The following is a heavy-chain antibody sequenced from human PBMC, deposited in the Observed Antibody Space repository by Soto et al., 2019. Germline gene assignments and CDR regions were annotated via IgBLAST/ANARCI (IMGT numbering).Heavy chain of an antibody. CDR1: GYTFTSYD. CDR2: MNPNSGNT. CDR3: ARGGTFRNWSDP. D-gene: IGHD1-1*01. Sequence: ASVKVSCKASGYTFTSYDINWVRQATGQGLEWMGWMNPNSGNTGYAQKFQGRVTMTRNTSISTAYMELSSLRSEDTAVYYCARGGTFRNWSDPWGQGTLVTVSS. V-gene: IGHV1-8*01. J-gene: IGHJ5*02.